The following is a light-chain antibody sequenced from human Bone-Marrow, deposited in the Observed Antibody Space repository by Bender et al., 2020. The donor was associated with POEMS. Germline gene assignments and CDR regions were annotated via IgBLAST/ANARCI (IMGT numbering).Light chain of an antibody. CDR2: DDS. CDR3: QVWDSNDDPAV. CDR1: NIGSIR. J-gene: IGLJ2*01. V-gene: IGLV3-21*02. Sequence: SYVVTQPPSVSVAPGQTARITCGGSNIGSIRVHWYQQKPGQAPVLVVYDDSDRPSRIPERFSGSNSGNTATLTINRVEAGDEADYYCQVWDSNDDPAVFGGGTYLTVL.